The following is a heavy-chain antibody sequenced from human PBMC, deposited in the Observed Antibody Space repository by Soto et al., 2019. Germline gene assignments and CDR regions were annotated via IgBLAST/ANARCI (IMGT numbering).Heavy chain of an antibody. CDR2: IYNSGRY. Sequence: SETLSLTCSVSGGFIWGWTRQSLDKGLEWIGYIYNSGRYNYNPSLESRLTISIDTSKNQFSLRLASVTAADTAVYYCARTLPNRQLFDSWSQGTLVTVSS. CDR1: GGFI. D-gene: IGHD1-1*01. CDR3: ARTLPNRQLFDS. J-gene: IGHJ4*02. V-gene: IGHV4-59*01.